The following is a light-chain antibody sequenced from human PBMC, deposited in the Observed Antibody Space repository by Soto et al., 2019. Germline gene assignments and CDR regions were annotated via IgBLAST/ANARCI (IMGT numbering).Light chain of an antibody. CDR2: GAS. J-gene: IGKJ3*01. CDR1: QSLSNRY. V-gene: IGKV3-20*01. CDR3: HHYDNSPPFP. Sequence: EILLTQSPGTLSLSPGERAILSCRASQSLSNRYLAWYQQMPGRAPRLLIHGASNRAAGIPDRFSGSGSGTDFTLTINGLEPEDFAVYYCHHYDNSPPFPFGPGTRVDV.